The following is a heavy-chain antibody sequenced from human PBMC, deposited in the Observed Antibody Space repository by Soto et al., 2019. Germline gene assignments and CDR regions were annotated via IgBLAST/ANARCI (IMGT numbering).Heavy chain of an antibody. V-gene: IGHV4-59*08. CDR3: ARHEAGNYGDPYFDY. CDR1: GGSISSYY. CDR2: IYYSGST. D-gene: IGHD4-17*01. Sequence: SETLSLTCTVSGGSISSYYWSWIRQPPGKGLEWIGYIYYSGSTNYNPSLKSRVTISVDTSKNQFSLKLSSVTAADTAVYYCARHEAGNYGDPYFDYWGQGTLVTVSS. J-gene: IGHJ4*02.